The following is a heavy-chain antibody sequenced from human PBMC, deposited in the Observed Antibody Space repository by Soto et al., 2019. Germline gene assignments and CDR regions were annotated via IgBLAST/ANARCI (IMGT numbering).Heavy chain of an antibody. Sequence: SRTLRRACAASGCTFSSHGIHLVRQAPGKGLEWGAVISYDGKNRYYADSVMARFTISRDNSKNTLYLQMNSLRTEDTAVYYCAKALYSWSYRQLSFDIRYKGIMGSV. CDR2: ISYDGKNR. CDR3: AKALYSWSYRQLSFDI. CDR1: GCTFSSHG. J-gene: IGHJ3*02. V-gene: IGHV3-30*18. D-gene: IGHD1-26*01.